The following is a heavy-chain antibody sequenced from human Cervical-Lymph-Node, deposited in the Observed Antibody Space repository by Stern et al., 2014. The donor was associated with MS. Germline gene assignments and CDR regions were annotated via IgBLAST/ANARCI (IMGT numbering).Heavy chain of an antibody. CDR2: ISVLVSFK. D-gene: IGHD3-9*01. J-gene: IGHJ4*02. CDR3: AKAKRGYFGHIDF. Sequence: VHLVESGGGVVQPGRSLRLSCEASGFIFTNYGMNGVRQAPGKGLDWVAVISVLVSFKYCSATAKDRFDISSDNSKQSVHLQMNSLTPEDTGLYYCAKAKRGYFGHIDFWGQGTLVSVSS. V-gene: IGHV3-30*18. CDR1: GFIFTNYG.